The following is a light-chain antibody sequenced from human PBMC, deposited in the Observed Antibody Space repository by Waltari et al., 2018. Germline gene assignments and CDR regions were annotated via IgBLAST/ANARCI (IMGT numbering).Light chain of an antibody. Sequence: QSVLTQPPSASGTPGQTVTISCSGSSSNIGSNYVYWYQQFPGTAPKPLIYRNNQRPSGVPDRISGSKTGTSASLTISGRRSEDESDYYCSTWDDTLSGPVFGGGTKLTVL. CDR2: RNN. CDR3: STWDDTLSGPV. CDR1: SSNIGSNY. V-gene: IGLV1-47*01. J-gene: IGLJ3*02.